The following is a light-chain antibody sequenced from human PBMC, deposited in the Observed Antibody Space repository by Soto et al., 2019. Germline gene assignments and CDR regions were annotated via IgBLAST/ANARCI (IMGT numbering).Light chain of an antibody. Sequence: IVMTQSPATLSVSPGERASLSCRASQIVSSKLAWFQQKPGQAPRLLRYGAFIRATVIPTRFSGSGSGTDFTLTISSLEPEDFAVYYCQQRSNWPPITFGQGTRLEIK. CDR3: QQRSNWPPIT. J-gene: IGKJ5*01. CDR1: QIVSSK. CDR2: GAF. V-gene: IGKV3-11*01.